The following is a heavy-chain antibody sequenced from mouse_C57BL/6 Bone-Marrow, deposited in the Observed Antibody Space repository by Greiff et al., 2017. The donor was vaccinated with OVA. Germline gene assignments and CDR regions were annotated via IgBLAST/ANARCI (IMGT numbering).Heavy chain of an antibody. CDR1: GYTFTSYW. V-gene: IGHV1-69*01. D-gene: IGHD2-10*01. CDR2: IDPSDSYT. Sequence: QVQLQQSGAELVMPGASVKLSCKASGYTFTSYWMHWVKQRPGQGLEWIGEIDPSDSYTNYNQKFKGKSTLTVDKSSSTAYMQLSSLTSEDSAVYYCARPTRKLRDYYAMDYWGQGTSVTVSS. J-gene: IGHJ4*01. CDR3: ARPTRKLRDYYAMDY.